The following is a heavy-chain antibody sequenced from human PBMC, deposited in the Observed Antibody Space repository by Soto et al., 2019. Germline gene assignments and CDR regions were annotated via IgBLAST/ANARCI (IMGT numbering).Heavy chain of an antibody. CDR2: IDPSDSYT. D-gene: IGHD6-6*01. CDR1: GYSFTSYW. CDR3: ASQMPDSSSSESYGMDV. J-gene: IGHJ6*02. Sequence: EVQLVQSGAEVKKPGESLRISCKGSGYSFTSYWISWVRQMPGKGLEWMGRIDPSDSYTNYSPSFQGHVTISADKSISTAYLQWSSLKASDTAMYYCASQMPDSSSSESYGMDVWGQGTTVTVSS. V-gene: IGHV5-10-1*03.